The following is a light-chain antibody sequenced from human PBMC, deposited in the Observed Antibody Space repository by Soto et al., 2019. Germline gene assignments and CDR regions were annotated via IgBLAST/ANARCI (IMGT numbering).Light chain of an antibody. CDR1: SSDVGSYKF. CDR2: EDT. J-gene: IGLJ1*01. Sequence: QSVLTQPASVSGSPGQSITFSCTGTSSDVGSYKFVSWYQQHPDKAPKLLIYEDTKRPSGVSNRFSGSRSANTASLTISELQAEDEADYYCCSYVSYTTYGFGSGTKVTVL. CDR3: CSYVSYTTYG. V-gene: IGLV2-23*01.